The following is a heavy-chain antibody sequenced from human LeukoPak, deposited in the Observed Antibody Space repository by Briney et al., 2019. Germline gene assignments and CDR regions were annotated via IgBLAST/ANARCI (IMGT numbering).Heavy chain of an antibody. D-gene: IGHD3-22*01. Sequence: AGGSLRLSCAASGFTFSSYAMHWVRQAPGKGLEWVAVISYDGSNKYYADSVKGRFTISRDNSKNTLYLQMNSLRAEDTAVYYCAREGLTYYYDSSGYHDYWGQGTLVTVSS. CDR2: ISYDGSNK. V-gene: IGHV3-30-3*01. CDR3: AREGLTYYYDSSGYHDY. CDR1: GFTFSSYA. J-gene: IGHJ4*02.